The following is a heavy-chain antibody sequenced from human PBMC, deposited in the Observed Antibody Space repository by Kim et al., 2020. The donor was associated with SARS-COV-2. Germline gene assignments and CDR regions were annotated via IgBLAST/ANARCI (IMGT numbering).Heavy chain of an antibody. CDR1: GGSFSGYY. J-gene: IGHJ5*02. V-gene: IGHV4-34*01. Sequence: SETLSLTCAVYGGSFSGYYWSWIRQPPGKGLEWIGEINHSGSTNYNPSLKSRVTISVDTSKNQFSLKLSSVTAADTAVYYCARGSRVTMVRGVKRRRGWFDPWGQGTLVTVSS. CDR2: INHSGST. CDR3: ARGSRVTMVRGVKRRRGWFDP. D-gene: IGHD3-10*01.